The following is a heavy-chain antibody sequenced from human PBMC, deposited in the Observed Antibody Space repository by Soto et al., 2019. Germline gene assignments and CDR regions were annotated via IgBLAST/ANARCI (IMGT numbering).Heavy chain of an antibody. J-gene: IGHJ6*02. Sequence: SVKVSCKASGGTFGSNSISWVRQAPGQGLEWMGGIIPMFDVVHFAQKFQGRVTMTRNTSISTAYMELSSLRSEDTAVYYCARGGVAAARRGYYGMDVWGQGTTVTVSS. D-gene: IGHD6-13*01. V-gene: IGHV1-69*10. CDR3: ARGGVAAARRGYYGMDV. CDR1: GGTFGSNS. CDR2: IIPMFDVV.